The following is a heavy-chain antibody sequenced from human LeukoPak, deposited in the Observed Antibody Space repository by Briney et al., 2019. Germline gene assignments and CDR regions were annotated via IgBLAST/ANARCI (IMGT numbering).Heavy chain of an antibody. D-gene: IGHD2-2*01. CDR3: AKDLDCSSTSCYPDY. J-gene: IGHJ4*02. V-gene: IGHV3-23*01. CDR2: ISGSSGST. CDR1: GFTFSSYA. Sequence: PGGSLRLSCAASGFTFSSYAMSWVRQAPGKGLEWVSAISGSSGSTYYADSVKGRFTISRDNSKNTLYLQMNSLRAEDTAVYYCAKDLDCSSTSCYPDYWGQGTLVTVSS.